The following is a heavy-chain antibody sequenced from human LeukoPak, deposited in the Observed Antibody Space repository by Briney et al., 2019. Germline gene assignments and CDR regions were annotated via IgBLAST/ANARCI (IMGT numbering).Heavy chain of an antibody. CDR3: TREYRGYGDYIPDY. J-gene: IGHJ4*02. CDR2: IRSKAYGGTT. V-gene: IGHV3-49*03. D-gene: IGHD4-17*01. CDR1: GFTFGDYA. Sequence: GRSLRLSCTASGFTFGDYAMRWFREARGEGLEGVGFIRSKAYGGTTEYAASVKGRFTISRDDSKSIAYLQMNSLKTEDTAVYYCTREYRGYGDYIPDYWGQGTLVTVSS.